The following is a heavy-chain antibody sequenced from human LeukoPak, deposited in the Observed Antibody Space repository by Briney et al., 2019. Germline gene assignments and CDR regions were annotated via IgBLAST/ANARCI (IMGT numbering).Heavy chain of an antibody. V-gene: IGHV1-18*01. CDR1: GYTFTSYG. D-gene: IGHD3-10*01. CDR3: ARERSGKAVMVRGVILPYYYYMDV. CDR2: ISAYNGNT. Sequence: GASVKVSCKASGYTFTSYGISWVRQAPGQGLEWMGWISAYNGNTNYAQKLQGRVTMTTDTSTSTAYMELRSLRSDDTAVYYCARERSGKAVMVRGVILPYYYYMDVWGKGTTVTVSS. J-gene: IGHJ6*03.